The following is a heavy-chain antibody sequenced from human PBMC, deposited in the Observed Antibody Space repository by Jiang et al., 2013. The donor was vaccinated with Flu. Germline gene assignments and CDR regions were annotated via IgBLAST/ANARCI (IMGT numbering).Heavy chain of an antibody. V-gene: IGHV4-31*03. CDR3: ARAPNWGGGYHAFDI. Sequence: TLSLTCTVSGGSISSGGYYWSWIRQHPGKGLEWIGYIYYSGSTYXNPSLKSRVTISVDTSKNQFSLKLSSVTAADTAVYYCARAPNWGGGYHAFDIWGQGTMVTVSS. D-gene: IGHD7-27*01. CDR2: IYYSGST. J-gene: IGHJ3*02. CDR1: GGSISSGGYY.